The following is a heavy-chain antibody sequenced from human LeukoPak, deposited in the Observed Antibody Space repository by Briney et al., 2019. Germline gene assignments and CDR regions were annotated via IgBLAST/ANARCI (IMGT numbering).Heavy chain of an antibody. D-gene: IGHD2-2*01. CDR1: GGSISSGDYY. V-gene: IGHV4-30-4*08. J-gene: IGHJ4*02. CDR3: ARGAIVVVPAARDYYFDY. CDR2: IYYSGST. Sequence: PSETLSLTCTVSGGSISSGDYYWSWIHQPPGKGLEWIGYIYYSGSTYYNPSLKSRVTISVDTSKNQFSLKLSSVTAADTAVYYCARGAIVVVPAARDYYFDYWGQGTLVTVSS.